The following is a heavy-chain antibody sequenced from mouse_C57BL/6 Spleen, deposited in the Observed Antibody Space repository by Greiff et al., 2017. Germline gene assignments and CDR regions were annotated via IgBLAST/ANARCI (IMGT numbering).Heavy chain of an antibody. CDR3: ARKFYGSTWYFDV. Sequence: EVKLVESEGGLVQPGSSMKLSCTASGFTFSDYYMAWVRQVPEKGLEWVANINYDGSSTYYLDSLKSRFIISRDNAKNILYLQMSSLQSEDTATYYCARKFYGSTWYFDVWGTGTTVTVSS. CDR2: INYDGSST. D-gene: IGHD1-1*01. CDR1: GFTFSDYY. J-gene: IGHJ1*03. V-gene: IGHV5-16*01.